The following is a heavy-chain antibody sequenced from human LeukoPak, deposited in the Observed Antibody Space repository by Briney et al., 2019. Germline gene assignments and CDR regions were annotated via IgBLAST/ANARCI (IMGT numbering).Heavy chain of an antibody. D-gene: IGHD5-24*01. CDR1: TFSFGDYT. V-gene: IGHV3-48*04. CDR3: ARGMSQFSD. Sequence: GRSLRLSCTASTFSFGDYTMSWVRQAPGKGLEWVSSISSRGDAIDYADSVKGRFTISRDNAKNSLNLQMNSLRVEDTAVYYCARGMSQFSDWGQGTLVTVSS. CDR2: ISSRGDAI. J-gene: IGHJ4*02.